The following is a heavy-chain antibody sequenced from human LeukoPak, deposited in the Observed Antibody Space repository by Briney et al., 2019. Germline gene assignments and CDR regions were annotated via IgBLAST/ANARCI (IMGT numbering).Heavy chain of an antibody. CDR2: IGTGGATT. J-gene: IGHJ4*02. CDR3: ARAPLYGDEI. D-gene: IGHD4-17*01. V-gene: IGHV3-23*01. CDR1: GFTFSSYA. Sequence: GGSLRLSCAASGFTFSSYAMSWVRQAPGKGLEWVSVIGTGGATTYYADSVKGRFTISRDNSKNTLYLQMNSLRAEDTAVYYCARAPLYGDEIWGQGTLVTVSS.